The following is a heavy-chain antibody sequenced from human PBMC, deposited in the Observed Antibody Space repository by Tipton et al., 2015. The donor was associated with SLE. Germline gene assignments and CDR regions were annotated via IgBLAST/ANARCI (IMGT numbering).Heavy chain of an antibody. CDR3: ARGLTRGTDDAYEM. V-gene: IGHV1-18*01. D-gene: IGHD1-1*01. Sequence: VQSGAEVKRPGSSVKVSCKTSGGTFSSYTFSWVRQAPGQGLEWMGWISVYSGNTAYAQKVQGRLTITAETSTSTVYMELRSLRSDDTAIYYCARGLTRGTDDAYEMWGQGTMVTVSS. CDR2: ISVYSGNT. CDR1: GGTFSSYT. J-gene: IGHJ3*02.